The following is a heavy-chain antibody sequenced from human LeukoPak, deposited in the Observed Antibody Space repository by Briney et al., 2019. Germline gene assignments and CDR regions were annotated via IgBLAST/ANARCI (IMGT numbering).Heavy chain of an antibody. V-gene: IGHV4-4*07. J-gene: IGHJ6*03. Sequence: SETLSLTCTVSGGSISSYCWSWIRQPAGKGLEGIGRIYTSGSTNYNPSLKSRVTMSVDTSKNQFSLKLSSVTAADTAVYYCARVCFVRGYYYMDVWGKGTTVTVSS. CDR1: GGSISSYC. D-gene: IGHD6-6*01. CDR3: ARVCFVRGYYYMDV. CDR2: IYTSGST.